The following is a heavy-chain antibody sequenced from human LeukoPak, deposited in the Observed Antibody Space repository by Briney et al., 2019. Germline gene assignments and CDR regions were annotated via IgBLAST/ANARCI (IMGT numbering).Heavy chain of an antibody. CDR2: INHSGST. D-gene: IGHD3-16*01. CDR1: GGSFSGYY. J-gene: IGHJ4*02. Sequence: SEPLSLTCAVYGGSFSGYYWRCIRAPPGKGLVWIGEINHSGSTNYNPSLKIRVTISVDTSKNQFSRKLSSVTSADPAVYYCARGLFVWVDYWGQGTLVTVSS. V-gene: IGHV4-34*01. CDR3: ARGLFVWVDY.